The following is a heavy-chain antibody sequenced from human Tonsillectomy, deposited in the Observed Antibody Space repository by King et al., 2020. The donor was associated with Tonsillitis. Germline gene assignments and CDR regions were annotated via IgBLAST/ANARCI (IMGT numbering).Heavy chain of an antibody. J-gene: IGHJ3*02. CDR3: VRSRGRGPFDI. CDR1: GGSISSDNYY. D-gene: IGHD3-10*01. Sequence: QLQESGPGLVKPSETLSLTCTVSGGSISSDNYYWGWIRQPPGKGLEWMANIYYTGSTYYTPSLRSRVTISVDTSKNQFSLTLTSVTAADTAVYYCVRSRGRGPFDIWGQGTMVTVSS. V-gene: IGHV4-39*01. CDR2: IYYTGST.